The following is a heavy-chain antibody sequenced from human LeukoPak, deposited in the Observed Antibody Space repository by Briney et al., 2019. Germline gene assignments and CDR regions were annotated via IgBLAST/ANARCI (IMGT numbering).Heavy chain of an antibody. CDR2: VSGSGATT. J-gene: IGHJ5*02. V-gene: IGHV3-23*01. CDR3: AKRQTSEFDP. Sequence: GGSLRLSCAASGFTFSSFAMSWVRQAPGKGLERVSGVSGSGATTDYADSVKGRFTISRDNSKNMVYLQMNSLRAEDTAVYYCAKRQTSEFDPWGQGTLVTVSS. CDR1: GFTFSSFA.